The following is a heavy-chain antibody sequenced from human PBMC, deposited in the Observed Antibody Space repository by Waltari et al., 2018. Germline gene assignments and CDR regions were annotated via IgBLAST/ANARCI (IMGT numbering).Heavy chain of an antibody. CDR2: ISYDGSNK. Sequence: QVQLVESGGGVVQPGRSLRLSCAASGFTFSSYALPWVRQAPGKGLEWVAVISYDGSNKYYADSVKGRFTISRDNSKNTLYLQMNSLRAEDTAVYYCAREAQNSGLDYWGQGTLVTVSS. D-gene: IGHD6-19*01. CDR3: AREAQNSGLDY. J-gene: IGHJ4*02. CDR1: GFTFSSYA. V-gene: IGHV3-30*01.